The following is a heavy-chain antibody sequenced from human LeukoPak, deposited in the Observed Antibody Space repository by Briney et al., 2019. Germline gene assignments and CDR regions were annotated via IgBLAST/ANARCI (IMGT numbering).Heavy chain of an antibody. CDR3: ARLNGGN. V-gene: IGHV4-59*08. J-gene: IGHJ4*02. CDR2: VDYSGST. D-gene: IGHD4-23*01. CDR1: GGSISSYY. Sequence: SETLSLTSTVSGGSISSYYWSWIRQPPGKGLEWLAYVDYSGSTAYNPSLNGRVAISPDTSKNQFSLKLRSVTAADTAVYYCARLNGGNWGPGILVTVSS.